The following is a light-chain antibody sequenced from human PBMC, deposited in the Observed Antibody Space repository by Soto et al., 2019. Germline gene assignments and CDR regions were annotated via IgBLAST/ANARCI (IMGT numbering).Light chain of an antibody. V-gene: IGKV1-9*01. Sequence: ILLTQSPSSLSASVGDRITITCRASQSVSAWVAWYQQKPGKAPKLLIYAASSLQSGVPSRISGRGSGTEFTLTISSLQPEDFATYYCQQVNNYPLTFGGGTKVDIK. CDR3: QQVNNYPLT. J-gene: IGKJ4*01. CDR2: AAS. CDR1: QSVSAW.